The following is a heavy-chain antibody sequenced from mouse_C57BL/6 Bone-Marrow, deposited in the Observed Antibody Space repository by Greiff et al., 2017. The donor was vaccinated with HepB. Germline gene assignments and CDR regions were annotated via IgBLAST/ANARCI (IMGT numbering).Heavy chain of an antibody. CDR1: GYTFTSYG. Sequence: QVQLQQSGAELARPGASVKLSCKASGYTFTSYGISWVKQRTGQGLEWIGEIYPRSGNTYYNEKFKGKATLTADKSSSTAYMELRSLTSEDSAIYYCARPLITTVVATGGYWGQGTTLTVSS. V-gene: IGHV1-81*01. CDR3: ARPLITTVVATGGY. D-gene: IGHD1-1*01. CDR2: IYPRSGNT. J-gene: IGHJ2*01.